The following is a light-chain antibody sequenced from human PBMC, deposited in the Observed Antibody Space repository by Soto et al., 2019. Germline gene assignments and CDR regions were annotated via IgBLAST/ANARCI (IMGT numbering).Light chain of an antibody. CDR3: SSYTSSSTPVV. CDR2: DVS. J-gene: IGLJ2*01. CDR1: SSDVGGYNY. V-gene: IGLV2-14*01. Sequence: QSVLTQPASVSGSPGQSITISCTGTSSDVGGYNYVSWYQQHPGKAPKFMIYDVSNRPSGVSNRFSGSKSGNTASLTISGRQAEDEADYYCSSYTSSSTPVVFGGGTK.